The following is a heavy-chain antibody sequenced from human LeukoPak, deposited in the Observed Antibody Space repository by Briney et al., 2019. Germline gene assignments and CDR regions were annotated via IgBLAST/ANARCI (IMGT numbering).Heavy chain of an antibody. CDR1: GYSFTSYW. Sequence: GESLKISCKGSGYSFTSYWIGWVRQMPGKGLGWMGIFYPGDSDTRYSASFQGQVTISDDKSISTAYLQWSSLKASDTAMYYCARHPHSGSYFGFDYWGQGTLVTVSS. D-gene: IGHD1-26*01. CDR2: FYPGDSDT. J-gene: IGHJ4*02. V-gene: IGHV5-51*01. CDR3: ARHPHSGSYFGFDY.